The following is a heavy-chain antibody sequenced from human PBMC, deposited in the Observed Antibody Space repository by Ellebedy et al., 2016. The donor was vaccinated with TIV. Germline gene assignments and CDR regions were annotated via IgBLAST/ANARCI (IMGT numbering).Heavy chain of an antibody. J-gene: IGHJ4*02. Sequence: AASVKVSCKASGLPFSVSTVQFLRQARGQRLAWLGWFVVGRGHTSSAQNFQERVTISWDMSTSTAFMELSSLRSDATAVYYCASDGSGYYPSGFDYWGQGTLVTVSS. CDR2: FVVGRGHT. D-gene: IGHD3-22*01. CDR3: ASDGSGYYPSGFDY. V-gene: IGHV1-58*01. CDR1: GLPFSVST.